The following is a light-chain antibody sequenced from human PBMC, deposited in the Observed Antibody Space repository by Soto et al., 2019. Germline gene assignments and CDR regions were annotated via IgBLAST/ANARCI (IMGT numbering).Light chain of an antibody. CDR1: QSVRSN. CDR2: AAS. Sequence: EKVMTQSPSTLSVSKGERATLSCRASQSVRSNLAWYQQKPGQPPRLLIYAASTRAAGVPVRFSGSGSETEFTLTISSLQSEDFAVYYCQQYNNWPPWTFGQGTKVDIK. V-gene: IGKV3-15*01. J-gene: IGKJ1*01. CDR3: QQYNNWPPWT.